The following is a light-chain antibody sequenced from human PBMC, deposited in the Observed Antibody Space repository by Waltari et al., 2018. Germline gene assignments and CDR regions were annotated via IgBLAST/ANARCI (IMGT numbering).Light chain of an antibody. CDR3: SSYTRSSSDV. Sequence: QSALTQPASVSGSPEQSITISCTGTSSDIGGDNFVSWYQQHPGKAPKLILFDVSDRPSGILNLYAGSKSGNSASLTISGLQAEDEADYYCSSYTRSSSDVFGTGTKVTVL. J-gene: IGLJ1*01. CDR1: SSDIGGDNF. V-gene: IGLV2-14*01. CDR2: DVS.